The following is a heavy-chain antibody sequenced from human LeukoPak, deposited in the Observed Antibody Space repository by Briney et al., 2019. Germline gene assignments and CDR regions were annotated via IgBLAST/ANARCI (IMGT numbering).Heavy chain of an antibody. J-gene: IGHJ4*02. CDR2: IKQDESEK. CDR1: GFTFSSYW. CDR3: ARDKIEGPTKLDY. Sequence: PGGSLRLSCVVSGFTFSSYWMSWVRQAPGKGLEWVANIKQDESEKYYVDSVKGRFTISRDNAKNSLYLKMNSLRAEDTAVYYCARDKIEGPTKLDYWGQGILVTVSS. D-gene: IGHD1-1*01. V-gene: IGHV3-7*01.